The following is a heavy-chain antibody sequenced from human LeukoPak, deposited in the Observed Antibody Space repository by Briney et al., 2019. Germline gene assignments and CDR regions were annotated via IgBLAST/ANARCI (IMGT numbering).Heavy chain of an antibody. CDR3: ARTGGVAGTRVYYYYYMDV. V-gene: IGHV1-18*01. Sequence: GASVKVSCKASGYTFTSYGISWVRQAPGQGLEWMGWISAYNGNTNYAQKFQGRVTMTRDTSISTAYMELSRLRSDDTAVYYCARTGGVAGTRVYYYYYMDVWGKGTTVTISS. J-gene: IGHJ6*03. CDR1: GYTFTSYG. CDR2: ISAYNGNT. D-gene: IGHD6-19*01.